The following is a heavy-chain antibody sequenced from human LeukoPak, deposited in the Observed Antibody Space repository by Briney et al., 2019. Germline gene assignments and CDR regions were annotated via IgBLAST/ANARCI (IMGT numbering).Heavy chain of an antibody. CDR3: ARDRYYYGPGVYYFDY. CDR2: IYTSGST. J-gene: IGHJ4*02. CDR1: GGSISSYY. Sequence: PSETLSLTCTVSGGSISSYYWSWIRQPAGKGLEWIGRIYTSGSTNYNPSLKSRVTMSVDTSKNQFSLKLSSVTAADTAVYYCARDRYYYGPGVYYFDYWGQGTLVTVSS. D-gene: IGHD3-10*02. V-gene: IGHV4-4*07.